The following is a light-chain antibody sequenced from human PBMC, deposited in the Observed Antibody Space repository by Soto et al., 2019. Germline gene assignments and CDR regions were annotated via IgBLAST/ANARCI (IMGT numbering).Light chain of an antibody. Sequence: DIQMTQSPSSLSASVGDRVTITCRSSQDISNYLGWLQQKPGKAPKSLIYAESSLQSGVPSKFSGSGSGTDFTLTIISLQTQDFASYYCQQYNSYPLTFGGGTKVEIK. V-gene: IGKV1-16*02. CDR3: QQYNSYPLT. CDR1: QDISNY. CDR2: AES. J-gene: IGKJ4*01.